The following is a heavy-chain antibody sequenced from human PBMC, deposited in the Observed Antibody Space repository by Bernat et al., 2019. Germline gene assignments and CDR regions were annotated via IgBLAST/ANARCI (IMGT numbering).Heavy chain of an antibody. J-gene: IGHJ5*02. CDR3: ARDQGSSWYKKYNWFDP. CDR2: IYHSGST. D-gene: IGHD6-13*01. V-gene: IGHV4-38-2*02. CDR1: GYSISSGYY. Sequence: QVQLQESGPGLVKPSETLSLTCAVSGYSISSGYYWGWIRQSPGKGLEWIGSIYHSGSTYYNPSLKSRVTISVDTSKNQFSLKLSSVTAADTAVYYCARDQGSSWYKKYNWFDPWGQGTLVTVSS.